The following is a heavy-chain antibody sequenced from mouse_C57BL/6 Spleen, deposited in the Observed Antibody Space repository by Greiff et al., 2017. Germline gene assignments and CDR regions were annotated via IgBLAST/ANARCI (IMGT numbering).Heavy chain of an antibody. CDR3: ARWGSYGYGYAMDY. D-gene: IGHD2-2*01. CDR2: IYPGNGDT. CDR1: GYTFTSYN. J-gene: IGHJ4*01. Sequence: QVQLKESGAELVRPGASVKMSCKASGYTFTSYNMPWVKQTPRQGLEWIGAIYPGNGDTSYNQQFKGKATLTVDKSSSTAYMQLSSLTSEDSAVYFCARWGSYGYGYAMDYWGQGTSVTVSS. V-gene: IGHV1-12*01.